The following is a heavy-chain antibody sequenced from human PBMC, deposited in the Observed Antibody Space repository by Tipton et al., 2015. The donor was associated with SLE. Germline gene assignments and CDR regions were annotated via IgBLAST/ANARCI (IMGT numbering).Heavy chain of an antibody. Sequence: LRLSCTVSGGSIIGYYWSWIRQPAGKGPEWIGRIYTSGSTNYNPSLKSRVTMSVDTSKNQFSLKLSSVTAADTAVYYCARGISARGVIIIYYFDYWGQGTLVTVSS. CDR1: GGSIIGYY. J-gene: IGHJ4*02. D-gene: IGHD3-10*01. V-gene: IGHV4-4*07. CDR3: ARGISARGVIIIYYFDY. CDR2: IYTSGST.